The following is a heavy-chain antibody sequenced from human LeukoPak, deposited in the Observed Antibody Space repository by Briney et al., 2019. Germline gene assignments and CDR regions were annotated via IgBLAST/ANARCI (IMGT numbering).Heavy chain of an antibody. Sequence: GGSLRLSCETAGFTFSSYVMHWVRRTPGKGLVWVSRISHDGFISYADSVKGRFTISRDNAKNTLILQMNSLKAEDTAVYYCARDWVYKIDYWGRGTLVTVSS. CDR2: ISHDGFI. CDR3: ARDWVYKIDY. V-gene: IGHV3-74*01. D-gene: IGHD5-24*01. CDR1: GFTFSSYV. J-gene: IGHJ4*02.